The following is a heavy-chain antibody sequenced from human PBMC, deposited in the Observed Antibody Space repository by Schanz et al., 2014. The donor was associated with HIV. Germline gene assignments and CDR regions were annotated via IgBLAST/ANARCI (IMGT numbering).Heavy chain of an antibody. D-gene: IGHD2-2*01. J-gene: IGHJ4*02. V-gene: IGHV3-23*01. CDR1: GFTFSNYA. CDR2: VGGSVDDT. Sequence: EVQLLESGGGLVQPGGSLRLSCAASGFTFSNYAMSWVRQAPGKGLEWVAGVGGSVDDTHYAGSVKGRFTIARDNTKNSLFLQMNSLRAEDTAVYYCARDSQLFCSSTSCLFDCWGQGTLVTVSS. CDR3: ARDSQLFCSSTSCLFDC.